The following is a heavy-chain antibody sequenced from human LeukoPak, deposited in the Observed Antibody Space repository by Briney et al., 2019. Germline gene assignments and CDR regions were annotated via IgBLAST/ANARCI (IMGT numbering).Heavy chain of an antibody. CDR1: GFTFSSYG. CDR2: IWYDGSNK. D-gene: IGHD2/OR15-2a*01. Sequence: PGGSLRLSCAASGFTFSSYGMHWARQAPGKGLEWVAVIWYDGSNKYYADSVKGRFTISRDNSKNTLYLQMNSLRAEDTAVYYCARDFSRTAFDIWGQGTMVTVSS. J-gene: IGHJ3*02. V-gene: IGHV3-33*08. CDR3: ARDFSRTAFDI.